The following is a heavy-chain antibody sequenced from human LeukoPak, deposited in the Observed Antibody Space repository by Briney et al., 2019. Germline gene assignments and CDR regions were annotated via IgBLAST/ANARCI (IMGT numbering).Heavy chain of an antibody. V-gene: IGHV3-30*02. CDR2: IRYHGSNI. D-gene: IGHD2-2*01. CDR3: AKVLTGYCGSTSCPFDS. Sequence: PGGSLRLSCAASGFTFSSYGMHWVRQAPGKGLEWVAYIRYHGSNINYADSVKGRFTTSRDNSKDTLFLQMSSLRAEDTAVYYCAKVLTGYCGSTSCPFDSWGQGTLVTVSS. CDR1: GFTFSSYG. J-gene: IGHJ4*02.